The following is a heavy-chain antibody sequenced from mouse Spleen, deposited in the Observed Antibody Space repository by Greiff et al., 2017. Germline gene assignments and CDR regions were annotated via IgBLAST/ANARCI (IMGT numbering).Heavy chain of an antibody. CDR3: ARPYRYDEGFAY. CDR1: GFTFSSYA. V-gene: IGHV5-9*04. J-gene: IGHJ3*01. D-gene: IGHD2-14*01. Sequence: EVKLMESGGGLVKLGGSLKLSCAASGFTFSSYAMSWVRQTPEKRLEWVATISSGGGNTYYPDSVKGRFTISRDNAKNTLYLQMSSLKSEDTAMYYCARPYRYDEGFAYWGQGTLVTVSA. CDR2: ISSGGGNT.